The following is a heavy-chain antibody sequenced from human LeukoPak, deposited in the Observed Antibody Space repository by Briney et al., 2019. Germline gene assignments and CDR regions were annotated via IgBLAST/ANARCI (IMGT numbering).Heavy chain of an antibody. CDR2: ISGSGGST. J-gene: IGHJ4*02. V-gene: IGHV3-23*01. CDR3: AKAPIENGLYYFDY. Sequence: GGSLRLSCAASGFTFSSYAMSWVRQAPGKGLEWVSAISGSGGSTYYADSVKGRFTISRDNSKNTLYLQMDSLRAEDTAVYYCAKAPIENGLYYFDYWGQGTLVTVSS. CDR1: GFTFSSYA. D-gene: IGHD2-8*01.